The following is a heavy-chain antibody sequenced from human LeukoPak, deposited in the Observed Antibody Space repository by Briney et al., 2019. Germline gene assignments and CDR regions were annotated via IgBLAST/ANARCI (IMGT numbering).Heavy chain of an antibody. CDR2: ISAYNGNT. J-gene: IGHJ4*02. CDR1: GYTFTSYY. V-gene: IGHV1-18*04. CDR3: ARKEVGANLDY. Sequence: ASVKVSCKASGYTFTSYYMHWVRQAPGQGLEWMGWISAYNGNTNYAQKLQGRVTMTTDTSTSTAYMELRSLRSDDTAVYYCARKEVGANLDYWGQGTLVTVSS. D-gene: IGHD1-26*01.